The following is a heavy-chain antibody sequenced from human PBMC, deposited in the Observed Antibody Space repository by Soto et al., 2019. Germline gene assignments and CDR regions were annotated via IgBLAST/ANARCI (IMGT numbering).Heavy chain of an antibody. J-gene: IGHJ6*03. CDR3: ARSKGILTGYYRPCYYMDV. V-gene: IGHV4-34*01. Sequence: SETLSLTCAVYGGSFSGYYWSWIRQPPGKGLEWIGEINHSGSTNYNPSLKSRVTISVDTSKNQFSLKLSSVTAADTAVYYCARSKGILTGYYRPCYYMDVWGKGTTVTVS. CDR1: GGSFSGYY. D-gene: IGHD3-9*01. CDR2: INHSGST.